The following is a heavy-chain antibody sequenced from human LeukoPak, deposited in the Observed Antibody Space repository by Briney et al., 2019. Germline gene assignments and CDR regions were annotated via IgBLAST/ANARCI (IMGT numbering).Heavy chain of an antibody. CDR1: GGTFSSYA. D-gene: IGHD6-13*01. CDR3: ARDGAAAGTDAFDI. CDR2: IIPIFGTA. V-gene: IGHV1-69*05. Sequence: SVTVSCKASGGTFSSYAISWVRQAPGQGLEWMGGIIPIFGTANYAQKFQGRVTITTDKSTSTAYMELSSLRSEDTAVHYCARDGAAAGTDAFDIWGQGTMVTVSS. J-gene: IGHJ3*02.